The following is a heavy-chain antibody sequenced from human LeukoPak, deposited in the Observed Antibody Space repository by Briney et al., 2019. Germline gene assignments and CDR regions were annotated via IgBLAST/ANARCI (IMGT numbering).Heavy chain of an antibody. CDR1: EFPFSDSW. CDR3: AGGNSMNV. CDR2: IKKDGSGI. Sequence: PGGSLRLSCAVSEFPFSDSWMYWVRQAPGKGLEGVANIKKDGSGISYVDSVQGRFIIPRDNAKNSLYLQMNSLRVEDTAVYFCAGGNSMNVWGKGTAVTVSS. J-gene: IGHJ6*04. D-gene: IGHD1/OR15-1a*01. V-gene: IGHV3-7*03.